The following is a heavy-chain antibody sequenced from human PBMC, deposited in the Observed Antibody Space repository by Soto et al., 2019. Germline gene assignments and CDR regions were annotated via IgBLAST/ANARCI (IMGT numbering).Heavy chain of an antibody. CDR3: ARVSPDSSTRYTGAFDY. J-gene: IGHJ4*02. CDR2: IHHTGTT. V-gene: IGHV4-34*01. D-gene: IGHD6-13*01. Sequence: QVQLQQWGAGLLKPSETLSLTCAVYGASFSGSHWSWIRQPPGKGLEWIGEIHHTGTTKYNPSLTSRVTISVDTSKNQFSLRLRSVAATDTAVYYCARVSPDSSTRYTGAFDYWGQGTLATVS. CDR1: GASFSGSH.